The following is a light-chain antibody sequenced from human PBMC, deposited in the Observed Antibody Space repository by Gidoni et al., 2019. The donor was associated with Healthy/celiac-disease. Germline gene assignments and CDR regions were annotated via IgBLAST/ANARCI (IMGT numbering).Light chain of an antibody. V-gene: IGKV3-20*01. CDR1: QRVSSSY. Sequence: EIVLTQSPGTLSLSPGERATLSVRASQRVSSSYLAWYQQKPGQAPRLLIYGASSRATGIPDRFSGSGSGTDFTLTISRLEPEDFAVYYCQQYGSSPLTFGGGTKVEIK. J-gene: IGKJ4*01. CDR2: GAS. CDR3: QQYGSSPLT.